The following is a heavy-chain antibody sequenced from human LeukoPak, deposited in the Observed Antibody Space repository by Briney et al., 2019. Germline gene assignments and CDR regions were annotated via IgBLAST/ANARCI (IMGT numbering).Heavy chain of an antibody. CDR2: IIPIFGTA. Sequence: ASVKVSCKASGGTFSSYAISWVRQAPGQGLEWLGGIIPIFGTANYAQKFQGRVTITTDESTSTAYMELSSLRSEDTAVYYCARVGGRIAAAGTDLLGYFDYWGQGTLVTVSS. CDR1: GGTFSSYA. D-gene: IGHD6-13*01. CDR3: ARVGGRIAAAGTDLLGYFDY. V-gene: IGHV1-69*05. J-gene: IGHJ4*02.